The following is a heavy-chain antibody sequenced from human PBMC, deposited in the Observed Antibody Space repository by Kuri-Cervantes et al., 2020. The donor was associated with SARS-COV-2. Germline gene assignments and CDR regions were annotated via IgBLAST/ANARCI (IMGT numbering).Heavy chain of an antibody. J-gene: IGHJ4*02. Sequence: ETLSLTCAASGFTFSTAWMSWVRQAPGKGLEWVGRIKSKTDGGTTDYAAPVKGRFTISRDDSKNTLYLQMNSLKTEDTAVYYCAGGWVRAGDLIGDLDYWGQGTLVTVSS. V-gene: IGHV3-15*01. D-gene: IGHD3-10*01. CDR3: AGGWVRAGDLIGDLDY. CDR2: IKSKTDGGTT. CDR1: GFTFSTAW.